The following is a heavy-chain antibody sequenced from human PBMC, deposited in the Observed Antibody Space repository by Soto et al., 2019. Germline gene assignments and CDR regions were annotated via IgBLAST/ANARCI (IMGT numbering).Heavy chain of an antibody. CDR2: ISGSGGST. CDR3: ANRGRPILRYFDWLFSYGMDV. V-gene: IGHV3-23*01. J-gene: IGHJ6*02. Sequence: EVQLLESGGGLVQPGGSLRLSCAASGFTFSSYAMSWVRQAPGKGLEWVSAISGSGGSTYYADSVKGRFTISRDNSKNTLYLQMNSLRAEDTAVYYCANRGRPILRYFDWLFSYGMDVWGQGTTVTVSS. D-gene: IGHD3-9*01. CDR1: GFTFSSYA.